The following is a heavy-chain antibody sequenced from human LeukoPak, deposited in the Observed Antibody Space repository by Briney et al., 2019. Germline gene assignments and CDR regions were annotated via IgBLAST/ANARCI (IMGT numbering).Heavy chain of an antibody. Sequence: PGGSLRLSCAASGFTFGSYGMHWVRQAPGKGLEWVAFIVYDGSDKYYADSVKGRFTISRDNSKNTLYLQMNSLRAEDTAVYYCAVPYYYDSSGYHDAFDIWGQGTMVTVSS. CDR1: GFTFGSYG. V-gene: IGHV3-30*02. CDR2: IVYDGSDK. D-gene: IGHD3-22*01. CDR3: AVPYYYDSSGYHDAFDI. J-gene: IGHJ3*02.